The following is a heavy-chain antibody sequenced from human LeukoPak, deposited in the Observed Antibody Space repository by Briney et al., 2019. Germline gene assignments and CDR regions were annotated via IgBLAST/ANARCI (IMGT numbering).Heavy chain of an antibody. D-gene: IGHD7-27*01. CDR3: ARVGPLGYYYYYMDV. CDR2: INPSGGST. CDR1: GYTFTSYY. Sequence: ASVKVSCKASGYTFTSYYMHWVRQAPGQGLEWVGIINPSGGSTSYAQKFQGRVTMTRDMSTSTVYMELSSLRSEDTAVYYCARVGPLGYYYYYMDVWGKGTTVTVSS. J-gene: IGHJ6*03. V-gene: IGHV1-46*01.